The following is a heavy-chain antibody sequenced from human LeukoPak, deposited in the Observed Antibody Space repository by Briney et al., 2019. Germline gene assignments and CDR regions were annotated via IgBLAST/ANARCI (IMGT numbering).Heavy chain of an antibody. Sequence: GGSLRLSCAASGFTFSSYGMHWVRQAPGKGLEWVAVISYDGSNKYYADSVKGRFTISRDNSKNTLYLQMNSLRAEDTAVYYCASGGGSGSYYIDYWGQGTLVTVSS. CDR2: ISYDGSNK. D-gene: IGHD3-10*01. V-gene: IGHV3-30*03. CDR1: GFTFSSYG. CDR3: ASGGGSGSYYIDY. J-gene: IGHJ4*02.